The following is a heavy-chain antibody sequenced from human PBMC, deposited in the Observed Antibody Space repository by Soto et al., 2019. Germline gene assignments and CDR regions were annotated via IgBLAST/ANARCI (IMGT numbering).Heavy chain of an antibody. Sequence: ASVKVSCKASGGTFSSYTISWVRQAPGQGLEWMGRIIPILGIANYAQKFQGRVTITADKSTSTAYMELSSLRSEDTAVYYCAREGGYDDRYFYNWGQGTRVTVSS. CDR3: AREGGYDDRYFYN. CDR1: GGTFSSYT. CDR2: IIPILGIA. V-gene: IGHV1-69*02. D-gene: IGHD5-12*01. J-gene: IGHJ4*02.